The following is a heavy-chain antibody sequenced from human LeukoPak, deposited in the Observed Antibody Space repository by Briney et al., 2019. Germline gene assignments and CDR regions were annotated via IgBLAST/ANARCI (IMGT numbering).Heavy chain of an antibody. Sequence: GGSLRLSCAASGFTFSNAWMSWVRQAPGKGLEWVGRIKSKTDGGTTDYAAPVKGRFTISRDDSKNTLYLQMNSLKTEDTAVYYCTTDPEGAYCGGDCYWGSDYWGQGTLVTVSS. V-gene: IGHV3-15*01. D-gene: IGHD2-21*01. CDR2: IKSKTDGGTT. J-gene: IGHJ4*02. CDR1: GFTFSNAW. CDR3: TTDPEGAYCGGDCYWGSDY.